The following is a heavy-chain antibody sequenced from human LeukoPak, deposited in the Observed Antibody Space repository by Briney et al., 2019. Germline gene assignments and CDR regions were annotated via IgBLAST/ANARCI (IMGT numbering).Heavy chain of an antibody. V-gene: IGHV4-34*01. CDR2: NNHSWST. CDR3: ARVTGTHYDILTGYYGPYYYFDY. CDR1: GGSFSGYY. Sequence: SETLSLTCAVYGGSFSGYYWSWIRPPPGKGLEWIWENNHSWSTNYNPSLKSRVTISVDTSKNQFSLKLSSVTAADTAVYYCARVTGTHYDILTGYYGPYYYFDYWGQGTLVTVSS. J-gene: IGHJ4*02. D-gene: IGHD3-9*01.